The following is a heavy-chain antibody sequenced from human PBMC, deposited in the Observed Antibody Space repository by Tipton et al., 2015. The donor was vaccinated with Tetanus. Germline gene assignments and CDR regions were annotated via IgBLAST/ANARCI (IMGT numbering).Heavy chain of an antibody. V-gene: IGHV5-51*01. CDR1: GFNFNSYW. CDR2: IYLGDSDT. Sequence: QLVQSGAEVKKPGESLKISCKGSGFNFNSYWIGWVRQMAGKGLDWMGIIYLGDSDTRYSPSFQGQVTIPTDRSIRTAYLQWRSLKASDTAMYYCASGSDYDSDSVFMWGQGTMVTVSS. CDR3: ASGSDYDSDSVFM. J-gene: IGHJ3*02. D-gene: IGHD3-22*01.